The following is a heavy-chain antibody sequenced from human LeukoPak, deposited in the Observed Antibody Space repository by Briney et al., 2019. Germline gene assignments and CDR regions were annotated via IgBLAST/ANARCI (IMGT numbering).Heavy chain of an antibody. J-gene: IGHJ4*02. CDR2: ISYDGSNK. Sequence: PGGSLRLSCAASGFTFSSYAMHWVRQAPGKGLEGVAVISYDGSNKYYADSVKGRFTISRDNSKNTLYLQMNSLRAEDTAVYYCARDTLYCSSTSCSYYFDYWGQGTLVTVSS. V-gene: IGHV3-30*04. D-gene: IGHD2-2*01. CDR3: ARDTLYCSSTSCSYYFDY. CDR1: GFTFSSYA.